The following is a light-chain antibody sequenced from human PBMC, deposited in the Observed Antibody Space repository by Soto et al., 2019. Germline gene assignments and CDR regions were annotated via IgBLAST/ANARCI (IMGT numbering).Light chain of an antibody. CDR3: SSYAGSSNV. Sequence: QSVLTQPPSASGSPGQSVATSCTGTSSDVGGYNYVSWYQQHPGKAPKLMIYEVNKRPSGVPDRFSGSKPGNTASLTVSGLQAEDEADYYCSSYAGSSNVFGTGTKV. J-gene: IGLJ1*01. V-gene: IGLV2-8*01. CDR2: EVN. CDR1: SSDVGGYNY.